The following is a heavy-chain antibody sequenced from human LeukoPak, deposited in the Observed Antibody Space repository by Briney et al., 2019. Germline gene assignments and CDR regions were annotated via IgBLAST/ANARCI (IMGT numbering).Heavy chain of an antibody. J-gene: IGHJ4*02. Sequence: SETLSLTCTVSGXSISSYYWSWIRQPPGKGLECIGYIYYSGSTNYNPSLKSRVTISVDTSKNQFSLKLSSVTAADTAVYYCARAGSVVTGRAGFDYWGQGTLVTVSS. CDR3: ARAGSVVTGRAGFDY. V-gene: IGHV4-59*01. D-gene: IGHD4-23*01. CDR2: IYYSGST. CDR1: GXSISSYY.